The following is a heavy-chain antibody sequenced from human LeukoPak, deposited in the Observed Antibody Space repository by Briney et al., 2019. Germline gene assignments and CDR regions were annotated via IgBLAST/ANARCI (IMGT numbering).Heavy chain of an antibody. CDR1: VSANY. CDR3: AKDIDCSGGSCRDY. Sequence: GGSLRLSCAVSANYMNWVRQAPGKGLEWVSIIYNGDTTYYADSVKGRFTISRDNSENTLYLQMNSLRAEDTAVYYCAKDIDCSGGSCRDYWGQGTLVTVSS. CDR2: IYNGDTT. J-gene: IGHJ4*02. V-gene: IGHV3-53*01. D-gene: IGHD2-15*01.